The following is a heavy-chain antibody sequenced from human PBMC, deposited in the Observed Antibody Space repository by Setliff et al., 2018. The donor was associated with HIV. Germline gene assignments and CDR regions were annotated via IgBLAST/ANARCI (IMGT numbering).Heavy chain of an antibody. V-gene: IGHV4-61*02. Sequence: SETLSLTCTVSGGSISSGTYYWSWIRQPAGKGLEWIGRVSSRGDTNYNPSLKSRVTMSVDTSKNQFSLKLTSATASDTAVYYCARAAAGNTGPFDLWGQGSPVTVSS. D-gene: IGHD4-17*01. CDR1: GGSISSGTYY. CDR3: ARAAAGNTGPFDL. J-gene: IGHJ4*02. CDR2: VSSRGDT.